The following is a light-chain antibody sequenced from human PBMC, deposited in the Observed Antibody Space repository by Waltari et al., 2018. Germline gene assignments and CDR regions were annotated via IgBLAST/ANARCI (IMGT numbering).Light chain of an antibody. Sequence: DIVMTQSPDSLAVSLGERATINCKSSQSVLSSSNNKDYVAWYQQKPGRPPKLLVYWAATRESGVPGRFSGSGSGTEFTRSISSLQAEEVAVYYCQQYYSTPPRTFGQGTKVEIK. CDR1: QSVLSSSNNKDY. CDR3: QQYYSTPPRT. CDR2: WAA. V-gene: IGKV4-1*01. J-gene: IGKJ1*01.